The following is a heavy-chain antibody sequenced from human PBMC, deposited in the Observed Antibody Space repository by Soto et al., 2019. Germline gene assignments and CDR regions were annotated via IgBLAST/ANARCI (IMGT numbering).Heavy chain of an antibody. D-gene: IGHD3-22*01. Sequence: PXESLKISCKGSGYSCAGYWITWVRQNPGKGLEWMGRIDPSDSQTYYSPSFRGHVTISVTKSITTVFLQWSSLRASDTAMYYCARQIYDSDTGPNFQYYFDSWGQGTPVTVSS. V-gene: IGHV5-10-1*01. CDR2: IDPSDSQT. CDR3: ARQIYDSDTGPNFQYYFDS. J-gene: IGHJ4*02. CDR1: GYSCAGYW.